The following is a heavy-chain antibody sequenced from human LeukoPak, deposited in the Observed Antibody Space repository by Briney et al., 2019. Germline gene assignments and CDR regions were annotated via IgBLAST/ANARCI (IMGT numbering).Heavy chain of an antibody. Sequence: ASVKVSCKASGYTFTNFDINWVRQATGQGLEWMGWMNPKTGNTGSAQKLQGRVTITGNTSISTAYMELSSLRSENTAVYYCVRIDYSNAFDIWGQGTMVTVSS. CDR2: MNPKTGNT. J-gene: IGHJ3*02. CDR1: GYTFTNFD. V-gene: IGHV1-8*01. D-gene: IGHD4-11*01. CDR3: VRIDYSNAFDI.